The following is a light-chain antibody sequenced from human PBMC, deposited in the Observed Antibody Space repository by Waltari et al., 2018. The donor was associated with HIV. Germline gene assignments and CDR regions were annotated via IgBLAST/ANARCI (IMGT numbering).Light chain of an antibody. CDR3: LQYGSSPGT. CDR1: QTVYSPY. J-gene: IGKJ1*01. CDR2: GAS. V-gene: IGKV3-20*01. Sequence: LSCRASQTVYSPYLAWYQHRPGQAPRLLIFGASSRATGIPDRFSGSGSGTDFTLTISRLEPEDFAVYYCLQYGSSPGTFGQGTKVEIK.